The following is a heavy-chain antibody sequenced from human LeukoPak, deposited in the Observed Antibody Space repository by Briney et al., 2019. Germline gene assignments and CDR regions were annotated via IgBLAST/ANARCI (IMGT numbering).Heavy chain of an antibody. CDR3: ARGQKSPVDTVLTDPGAFDI. J-gene: IGHJ3*02. CDR2: INHSGST. V-gene: IGHV4-34*01. D-gene: IGHD5-18*01. CDR1: GGSFSGYY. Sequence: PSKTLSLTCAVYGGSFSGYYWSWIRQPPGKGLEWIGEINHSGSTNYNPSLKSRVTISVDTSKNQFSLKLSSVTAADTAVYYCARGQKSPVDTVLTDPGAFDIWGQGTMVTVSS.